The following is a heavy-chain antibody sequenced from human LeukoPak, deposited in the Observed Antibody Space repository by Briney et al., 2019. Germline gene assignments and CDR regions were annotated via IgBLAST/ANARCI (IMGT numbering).Heavy chain of an antibody. CDR1: GGSISSSSYY. Sequence: PSETLSLTCTVSGGSISSSSYYWGWIRQPPGKGLEWIGSIYYSGSTYYNPSLKSRVTISVDTSKNHFSLKLSSVTAADTAVYYCTRRWDKVIRPGRYYYYYYMDVWGKGTTVTVSS. CDR3: TRRWDKVIRPGRYYYYYYMDV. V-gene: IGHV4-39*01. CDR2: IYYSGST. J-gene: IGHJ6*03. D-gene: IGHD5-12*01.